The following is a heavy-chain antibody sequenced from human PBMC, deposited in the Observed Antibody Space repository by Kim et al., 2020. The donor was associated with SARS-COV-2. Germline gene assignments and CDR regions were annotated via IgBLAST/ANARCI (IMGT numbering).Heavy chain of an antibody. J-gene: IGHJ5*02. Sequence: SETLSLTCTVSGGSISSYYWSWIRQPPGKGLEWIGYIYYSGSTNYNPSLKSRVTISVDTSKNQFSLKLSSVTAADTAVYYCARGWDYSNYFNWFDPWGQGTLVTVSS. D-gene: IGHD4-4*01. CDR1: GGSISSYY. CDR2: IYYSGST. V-gene: IGHV4-59*13. CDR3: ARGWDYSNYFNWFDP.